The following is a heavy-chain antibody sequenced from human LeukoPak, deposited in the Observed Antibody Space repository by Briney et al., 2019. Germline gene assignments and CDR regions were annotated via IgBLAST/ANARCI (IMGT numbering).Heavy chain of an antibody. D-gene: IGHD3-22*01. CDR1: GFTFDDYA. J-gene: IGHJ4*02. CDR2: IGRDGGTT. Sequence: PGGSLRLSCAASGFTFDDYAMHWVRQAPGKGLEWVSLIGRDGGTTYYADSVKGRFTISRDNSKNSLYLQMNSLRTEDTALYYCVKEPHYYDSSGYYWGQGTLVTVSS. CDR3: VKEPHYYDSSGYY. V-gene: IGHV3-43*02.